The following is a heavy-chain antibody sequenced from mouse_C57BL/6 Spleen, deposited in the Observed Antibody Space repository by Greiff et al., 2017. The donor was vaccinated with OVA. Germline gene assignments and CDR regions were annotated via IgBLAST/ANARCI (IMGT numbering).Heavy chain of an antibody. J-gene: IGHJ2*01. CDR1: GYTFTDYN. D-gene: IGHD2-4*01. Sequence: EVQLQQSGPELVKPGASVKIPCKASGYTFTDYNMDWVKQSHGKSLEWIGDINPNNGGTIYNQKFKGKATLTVDKSSSTAYMELRSLTSEDTAVYYCARSRYDYDGFDYWGQGTTLTVSS. CDR2: INPNNGGT. CDR3: ARSRYDYDGFDY. V-gene: IGHV1-18*01.